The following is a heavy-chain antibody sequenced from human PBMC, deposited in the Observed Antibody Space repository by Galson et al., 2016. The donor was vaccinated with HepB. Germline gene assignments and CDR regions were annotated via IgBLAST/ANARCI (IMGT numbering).Heavy chain of an antibody. J-gene: IGHJ4*02. CDR3: AREYRGDFRIDY. V-gene: IGHV3-33*08. Sequence: LRLSCAASGFRFTTYAFSWVRQAPGKGLEWVAVIWYDGGNKFYADSVKGRFTISRDNSKNTLYLQMNSLRADDTAVYYCAREYRGDFRIDYWGQGTLVTVSS. CDR1: GFRFTTYA. D-gene: IGHD5-18*01. CDR2: IWYDGGNK.